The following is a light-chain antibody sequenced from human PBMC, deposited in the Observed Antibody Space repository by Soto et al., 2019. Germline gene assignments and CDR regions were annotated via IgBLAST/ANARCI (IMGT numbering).Light chain of an antibody. CDR3: QQSNNHPIS. Sequence: DIQMTQSPSALSASVGDTVTITCRASQSVSGWLAWYQQKPGKAPKLLIYDVSALPRGVPPRFSGSGSGTQFTLTISGLQPDDFATYYCQQSNNHPISFGQGTRLEIK. CDR1: QSVSGW. V-gene: IGKV1-5*01. J-gene: IGKJ5*01. CDR2: DVS.